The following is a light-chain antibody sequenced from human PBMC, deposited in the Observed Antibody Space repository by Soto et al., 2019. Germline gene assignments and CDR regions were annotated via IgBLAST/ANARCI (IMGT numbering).Light chain of an antibody. Sequence: DIQMTQSPSSLSASVGDRVTITCRASQSISSYLTWYQQKPGNAPKLLIYAASSLQSGVPSRFSGSGSGTDFTLTISSLQPEDFATYYCQQSYTTGLTFGGGTKVEIK. CDR3: QQSYTTGLT. J-gene: IGKJ4*01. CDR2: AAS. CDR1: QSISSY. V-gene: IGKV1-39*01.